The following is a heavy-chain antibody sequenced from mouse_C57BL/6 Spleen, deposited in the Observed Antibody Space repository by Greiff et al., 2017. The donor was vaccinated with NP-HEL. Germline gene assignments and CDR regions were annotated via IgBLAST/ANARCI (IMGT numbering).Heavy chain of an antibody. CDR3: AREGLYGYDVGFAY. Sequence: QVQLQQPGAELVRPGSSVKLSCKASGYTFTSYWMHWVKQRPIQGLEWIGNIDPSDSETHYNQKFKDKATLTVDKSSSTAYMQLSSLTSEDSAVYYCAREGLYGYDVGFAYWGQGTLVTVSA. CDR1: GYTFTSYW. D-gene: IGHD2-2*01. J-gene: IGHJ3*01. V-gene: IGHV1-52*01. CDR2: IDPSDSET.